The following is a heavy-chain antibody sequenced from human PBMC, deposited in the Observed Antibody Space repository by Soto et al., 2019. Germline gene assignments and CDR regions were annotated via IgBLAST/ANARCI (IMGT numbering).Heavy chain of an antibody. CDR2: IHYNGNT. D-gene: IGHD2-2*01. Sequence: PSETLSLTCTVSGGSISSYSWSWIRQPPGKGLEWIGNIHYNGNTKYSPSLKSRVTMPVDTSKNQFSLKLSSVTAADTAVYYCARVPDRWGQGTLVTVSS. J-gene: IGHJ5*02. CDR1: GGSISSYS. V-gene: IGHV4-59*12. CDR3: ARVPDR.